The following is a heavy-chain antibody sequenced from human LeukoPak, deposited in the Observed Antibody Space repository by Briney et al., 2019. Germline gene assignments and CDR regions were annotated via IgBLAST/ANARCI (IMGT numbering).Heavy chain of an antibody. V-gene: IGHV3-30*04. CDR2: ISYDGSNK. J-gene: IGHJ4*02. CDR1: GFTFSSYA. CDR3: ARGLSAMGYFDY. D-gene: IGHD3-16*01. Sequence: PGGSLRLSCAASGFTFSSYAMHWVRQAPGKGLEWVAVISYDGSNKYYADSVKGRFTISRDNSKYTLYLQMNSLRAEDTAVYYCARGLSAMGYFDYWGQGTLVTVSS.